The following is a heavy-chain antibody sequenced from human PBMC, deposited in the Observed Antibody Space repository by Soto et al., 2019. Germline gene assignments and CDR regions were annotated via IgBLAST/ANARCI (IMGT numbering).Heavy chain of an antibody. Sequence: ASVKVSCKASGNTFASHGFSWVRHAPGQGLEWMGWISGFNGQTNYALKFQGRVTLTTDASTSTAYMELRSLRSDDTAVYFCARVDPRGVAVVRDYWGQGTLVTVSS. J-gene: IGHJ4*02. D-gene: IGHD3-10*01. CDR1: GNTFASHG. V-gene: IGHV1-18*01. CDR2: ISGFNGQT. CDR3: ARVDPRGVAVVRDY.